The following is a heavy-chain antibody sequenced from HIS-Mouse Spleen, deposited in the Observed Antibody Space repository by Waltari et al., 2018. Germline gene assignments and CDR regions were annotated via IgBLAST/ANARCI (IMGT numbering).Heavy chain of an antibody. J-gene: IGHJ3*02. D-gene: IGHD6-19*01. CDR3: ARGAVAGDAFDI. CDR2: ISYDGSNK. V-gene: IGHV3-30*04. CDR1: GCTCSSYA. Sequence: QVQLVESGGGVVQAGRALRLSCAASGCTCSSYAMRWVRQPPGKGLEWVAVISYDGSNKYYADSVKGRFTISRDNSKNTLYLQMNSLRAEDTAVYYCARGAVAGDAFDIWGQGTMVTVSS.